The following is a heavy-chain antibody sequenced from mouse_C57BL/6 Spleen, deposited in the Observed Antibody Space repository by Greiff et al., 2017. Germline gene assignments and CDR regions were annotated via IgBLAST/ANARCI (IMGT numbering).Heavy chain of an antibody. D-gene: IGHD2-1*01. J-gene: IGHJ2*01. CDR3: ARGCIYGNYEDYFDY. Sequence: QVQLQQPGAELVKPGASVKMSCKASGYTFTSYWITWVKQRPGQGLEWIGDIYPGSGSTNYNEKFKSKATLTVDTSSSTAYMQLSSLTSEVSAVYYCARGCIYGNYEDYFDYWGQGTTRTAS. CDR2: IYPGSGST. CDR1: GYTFTSYW. V-gene: IGHV1-55*01.